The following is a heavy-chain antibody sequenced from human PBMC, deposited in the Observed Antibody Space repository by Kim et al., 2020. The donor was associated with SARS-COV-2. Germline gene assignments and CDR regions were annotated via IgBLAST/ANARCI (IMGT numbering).Heavy chain of an antibody. CDR2: INQDGSET. J-gene: IGHJ6*02. V-gene: IGHV3-7*01. Sequence: GGSLRLSCAASGFTFTSHWMTWVRQAPGKGLEWVANINQDGSETSYVDSVKGRFTISRDNAGNSIYLQTNSLKVEDTAVYYCARVPKGDYYGMDVWGQGTMVTVSS. CDR1: GFTFTSHW. CDR3: ARVPKGDYYGMDV.